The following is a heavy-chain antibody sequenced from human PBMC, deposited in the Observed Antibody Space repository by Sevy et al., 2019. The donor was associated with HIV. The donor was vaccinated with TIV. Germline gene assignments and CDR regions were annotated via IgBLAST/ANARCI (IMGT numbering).Heavy chain of an antibody. D-gene: IGHD3-10*02. CDR1: GFTFRKYW. CDR3: ARDEMFAYDM. Sequence: GGPLRLSCAASGFTFRKYWMHWVRQAPGKGLVWVSRINRDGSSIIYADAVKGRFTISRDNGKNTLYLQMNSLRAEDTAMYYCARDEMFAYDMWGQGTTVIVSS. J-gene: IGHJ3*02. V-gene: IGHV3-74*01. CDR2: INRDGSSI.